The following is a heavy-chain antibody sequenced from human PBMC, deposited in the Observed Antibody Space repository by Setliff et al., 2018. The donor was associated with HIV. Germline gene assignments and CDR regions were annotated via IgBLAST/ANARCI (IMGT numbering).Heavy chain of an antibody. V-gene: IGHV4-38-2*02. CDR3: ARGQGRGGGCHYAFEM. CDR2: IYHSGNT. Sequence: SETLSLTCTVSGDSISSDFYWGWIRQPPGKGLEWIGSIYHSGNTYYMPSLQSRVTISVDMSKNQFSLNLNSVTAADTAVYYCARGQGRGGGCHYAFEMWGQGTMVT. J-gene: IGHJ3*02. D-gene: IGHD2-21*02. CDR1: GDSISSDFY.